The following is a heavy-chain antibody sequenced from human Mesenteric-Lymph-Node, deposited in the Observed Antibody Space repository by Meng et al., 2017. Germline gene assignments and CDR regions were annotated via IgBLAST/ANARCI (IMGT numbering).Heavy chain of an antibody. CDR1: GGSISSYY. V-gene: IGHV4-59*01. CDR2: IYYSGST. Sequence: GSLRLSCTVSGGSISSYYWSWIRQPPGKGLEWIGYIYYSGSTNYNPSLKSRVTISVDTSKNQFSLKLSSVTAADTAVYYCAREGGGDPFDAFDIWGQGTMVTVSS. D-gene: IGHD3-16*01. CDR3: AREGGGDPFDAFDI. J-gene: IGHJ3*02.